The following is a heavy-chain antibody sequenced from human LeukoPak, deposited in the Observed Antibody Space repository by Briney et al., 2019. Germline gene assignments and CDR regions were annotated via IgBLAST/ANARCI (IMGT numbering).Heavy chain of an antibody. D-gene: IGHD1-1*01. J-gene: IGHJ3*02. V-gene: IGHV3-21*04. CDR1: GFTFSSYS. Sequence: GGSLRLSCAASGFTFSSYSMNWVRQAPGKGLERVSSISSSSTYIYYADSVKGRFTISRDDAKNSLYLQMNSLRAEDTAVYYCARDHEQVVQLDAFDIWGQGTMVTVSS. CDR2: ISSSSTYI. CDR3: ARDHEQVVQLDAFDI.